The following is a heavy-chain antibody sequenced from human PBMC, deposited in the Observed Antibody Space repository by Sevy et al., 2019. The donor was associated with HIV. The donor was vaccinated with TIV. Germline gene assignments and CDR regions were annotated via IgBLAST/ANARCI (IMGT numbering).Heavy chain of an antibody. CDR3: AKTIDYGDPYYYYYYMDV. V-gene: IGHV3-23*01. CDR2: ISGSGGST. J-gene: IGHJ6*03. Sequence: GGSLRLSCAASGFTFSSYAMSWVRQAPGKGLEWVSAISGSGGSTYYADSVKGRFTISRDNSKNTLYLQMNSLRAEDTAVYYCAKTIDYGDPYYYYYYMDVWGKGTTVTVSS. CDR1: GFTFSSYA. D-gene: IGHD4-17*01.